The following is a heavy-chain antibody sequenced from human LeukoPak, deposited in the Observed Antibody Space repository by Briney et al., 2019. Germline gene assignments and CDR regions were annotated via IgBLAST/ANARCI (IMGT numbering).Heavy chain of an antibody. Sequence: GGSLRLSCAASGFTFSSYVMHWVRQAPGKGLEWVAIISYDGSNKYYADSVKGRFTISRDNSKNTLYLQMNSLRAEDTAVYYCASGMFYWFDPWGQGTLVTVSS. CDR3: ASGMFYWFDP. D-gene: IGHD3-10*02. CDR2: ISYDGSNK. V-gene: IGHV3-30*04. CDR1: GFTFSSYV. J-gene: IGHJ5*02.